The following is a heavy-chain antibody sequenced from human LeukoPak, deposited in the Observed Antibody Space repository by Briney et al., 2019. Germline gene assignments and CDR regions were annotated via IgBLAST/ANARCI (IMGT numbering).Heavy chain of an antibody. CDR2: ITPMFGTS. V-gene: IGHV1-69*13. J-gene: IGHJ1*01. Sequence: ASVKVSCKASGGTFSRHTISWVRQSPGQALEWMGGITPMFGTSNYAQKFRGRVTITADESTSTAYVELSSLRSEDTAVYYCARDSSEFRSLLFHWGQGTLVTVSS. CDR1: GGTFSRHT. CDR3: ARDSSEFRSLLFH. D-gene: IGHD1-14*01.